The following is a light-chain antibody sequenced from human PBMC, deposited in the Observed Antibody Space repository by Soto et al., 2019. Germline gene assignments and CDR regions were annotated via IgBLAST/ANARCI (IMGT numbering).Light chain of an antibody. CDR3: QSYDISLTGVV. CDR1: SSNIGAGYD. J-gene: IGLJ2*01. Sequence: QSVLTQPPSVSGAPGQRVTISCTGSSSNIGAGYDVHWYQHLPGTAPKLLIYANSNRPSGVPDRFSGSKSDTSASLAITGLQAEDEADYYCQSYDISLTGVVFGGGTKLTVL. CDR2: ANS. V-gene: IGLV1-40*01.